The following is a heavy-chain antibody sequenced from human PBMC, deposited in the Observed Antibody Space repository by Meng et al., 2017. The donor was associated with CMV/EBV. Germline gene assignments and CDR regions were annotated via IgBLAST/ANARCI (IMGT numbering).Heavy chain of an antibody. Sequence: ASVKVSCKASGYTFTGHYMHWVRQAPGQGLEWMGWINPNSGGTNYAQKFQGRVTMTRDTSISTAYMELSRLRSDDTAVYYCARDHGIAAAGGLYWGQGTLVTVSS. D-gene: IGHD6-13*01. CDR3: ARDHGIAAAGGLY. CDR2: INPNSGGT. V-gene: IGHV1-2*02. J-gene: IGHJ4*02. CDR1: GYTFTGHY.